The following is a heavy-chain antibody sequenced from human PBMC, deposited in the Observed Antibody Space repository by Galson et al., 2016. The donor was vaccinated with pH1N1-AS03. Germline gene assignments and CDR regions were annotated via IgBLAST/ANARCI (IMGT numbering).Heavy chain of an antibody. CDR2: SRRKSYGGTT. CDR3: YGRYCGVSSCYFY. V-gene: IGHV3-49*03. J-gene: IGHJ4*02. D-gene: IGHD2-15*01. CDR1: GFTFDDYA. Sequence: SLRLSCAVSGFTFDDYAMSWFRQAPGKGLEWVGFSRRKSYGGTTEYAASVKGRFTISRDESKSIAYLQMDSLKTEDTAVYYCYGRYCGVSSCYFYWGQGTLVTVSS.